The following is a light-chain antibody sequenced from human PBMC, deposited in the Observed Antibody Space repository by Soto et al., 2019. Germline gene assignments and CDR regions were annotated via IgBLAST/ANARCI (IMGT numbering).Light chain of an antibody. CDR1: SSDVGGYNY. V-gene: IGLV2-8*01. CDR3: SSYGGSNTVV. J-gene: IGLJ2*01. CDR2: EVS. Sequence: QSVLTQPPSASGSPGQSVTISCTGSSSDVGGYNYVSWYQQHPGKAPKLMIYEVSKQPSGVPDRLSGSKSGNTASLTVSGLRAEDEADYYCSSYGGSNTVVFGGGTKLTVL.